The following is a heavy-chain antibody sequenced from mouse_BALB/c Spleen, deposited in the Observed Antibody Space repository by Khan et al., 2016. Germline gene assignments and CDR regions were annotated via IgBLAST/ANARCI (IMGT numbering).Heavy chain of an antibody. D-gene: IGHD2-1*01. CDR1: GFSLTSYC. J-gene: IGHJ4*01. V-gene: IGHV2-9*02. CDR3: ARVLWYSYARHC. Sequence: QVQLQESGPGLVAPSQTLSITCTVSGFSLTSYCVHWVRQPPGKGLEWMGVIWAGGSTNYNSALMSRLCISTDNYKSQVFLKMNSMQTDDTATYYCARVLWYSYARHCRGRGTEATVSP. CDR2: IWAGGST.